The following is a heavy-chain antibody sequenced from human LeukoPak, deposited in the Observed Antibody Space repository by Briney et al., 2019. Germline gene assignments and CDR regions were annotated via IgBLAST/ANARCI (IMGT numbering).Heavy chain of an antibody. J-gene: IGHJ6*03. Sequence: PSETLSLTCAVSGGSISSSNWWSWVRQPPGKGLEWIGYIYHSGSTYYNPSLKSRVTISVDRSKNQFSLKLSSVTAADTAVYYCASQRIVGATRSPYMDVWGKGTTVTVSS. CDR3: ASQRIVGATRSPYMDV. D-gene: IGHD1-26*01. CDR1: GGSISSSNW. V-gene: IGHV4-4*02. CDR2: IYHSGST.